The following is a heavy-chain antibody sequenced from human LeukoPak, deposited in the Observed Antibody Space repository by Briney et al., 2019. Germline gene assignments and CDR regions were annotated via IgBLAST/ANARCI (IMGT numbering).Heavy chain of an antibody. CDR1: GFTFSSYG. CDR2: ISYDGSNK. Sequence: PGGSLRLSCAASGFTFSSYGMHWVRQAPGKGLEWVAVISYDGSNKYYADSVKGRFTISRDNSKNTLYLQINSLKAEDTAVYYCASRTGWFDPWGQGTLVTVSS. CDR3: ASRTGWFDP. J-gene: IGHJ5*02. V-gene: IGHV3-30*03. D-gene: IGHD1-14*01.